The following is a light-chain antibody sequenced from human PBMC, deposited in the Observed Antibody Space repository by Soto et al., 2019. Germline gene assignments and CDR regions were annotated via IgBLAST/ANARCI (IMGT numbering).Light chain of an antibody. CDR2: RDN. J-gene: IGLJ3*02. CDR3: AAWDGSLRGWV. V-gene: IGLV1-47*01. Sequence: QSVLTQPPSASATPGQRVTISCSGRSSNIGSYSVYWYRQLPGMASELLIYRDNQRLSGVPDRFSGSMSGTSTSLAISGLRSEDEADYYCAAWDGSLRGWVFGGGTKLTLL. CDR1: SSNIGSYS.